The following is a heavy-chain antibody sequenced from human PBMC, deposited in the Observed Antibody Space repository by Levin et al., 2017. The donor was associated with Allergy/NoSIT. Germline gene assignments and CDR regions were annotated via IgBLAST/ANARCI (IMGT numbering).Heavy chain of an antibody. J-gene: IGHJ6*03. Sequence: SCTVSGGSISSGSYYWSWIRQPAGKGLEWIGRIYTSGSTNYNPSLKSRVTISVDTSKNQFSLKLSSVTAADTAVYYCARGYSSSWYNYYYYYMDVWGKGTTVTVSS. CDR1: GGSISSGSYY. V-gene: IGHV4-61*02. D-gene: IGHD6-13*01. CDR3: ARGYSSSWYNYYYYYMDV. CDR2: IYTSGST.